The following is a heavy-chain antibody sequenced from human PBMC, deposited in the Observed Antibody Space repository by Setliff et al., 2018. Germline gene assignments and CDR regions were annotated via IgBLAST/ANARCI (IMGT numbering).Heavy chain of an antibody. J-gene: IGHJ5*02. D-gene: IGHD3-10*01. Sequence: ASVKVSCKASGYTFTSYDINWVRQATGQGLEWMGWMNPNSGNTGYAQKFQGRVTMTRNTSISTAYMDLSGLRFEDTAVYFCAGVLRDYYGSGSYYNWFDPWGQGTLVTVSS. CDR1: GYTFTSYD. CDR2: MNPNSGNT. V-gene: IGHV1-8*02. CDR3: AGVLRDYYGSGSYYNWFDP.